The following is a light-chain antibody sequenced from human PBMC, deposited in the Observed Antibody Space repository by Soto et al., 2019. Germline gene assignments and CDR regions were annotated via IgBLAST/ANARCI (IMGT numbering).Light chain of an antibody. CDR1: SSDVGAFIS. V-gene: IGLV2-14*03. CDR3: NSFATTSTFV. CDR2: DVS. J-gene: IGLJ1*01. Sequence: QSALTQPASVSGSPGQSITISCTGTSSDVGAFISVSWYQHHPGKAPKLMLYDVSIRPSGISNRFSGSKSGNTASLTISGLQAEDEADYYCNSFATTSTFVFGTGTKVTVL.